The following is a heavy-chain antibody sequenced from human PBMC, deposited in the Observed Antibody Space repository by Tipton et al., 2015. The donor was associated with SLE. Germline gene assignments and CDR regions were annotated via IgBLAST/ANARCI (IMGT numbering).Heavy chain of an antibody. CDR1: GFTFGSYA. Sequence: SLRLSCAASGFTFGSYAMNWVRQAPGKGLQWVSVVYSGGETFYEDSVEGRFTISRDIPRNTLYLQMNSLRAEDTAIYYCARPRSAYFDYWGQGAPVTVSS. V-gene: IGHV3-23*03. D-gene: IGHD3-3*01. CDR3: ARPRSAYFDY. CDR2: VYSGGET. J-gene: IGHJ4*02.